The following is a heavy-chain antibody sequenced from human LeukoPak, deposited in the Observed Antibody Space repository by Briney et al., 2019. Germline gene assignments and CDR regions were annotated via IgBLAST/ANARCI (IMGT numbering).Heavy chain of an antibody. CDR1: GGSFSGYY. V-gene: IGHV4-34*01. CDR2: INHSGST. J-gene: IGHJ5*02. CDR3: ARDEYDSSGYSA. D-gene: IGHD3-22*01. Sequence: PSETLSLTCAVYGGSFSGYYWSWIRQPPGKGLEWIGEINHSGSTNYNPSLKSRVTMSVDTSKNQFSLKLSSVTAADTAVYYCARDEYDSSGYSAWGQGTLVTVSS.